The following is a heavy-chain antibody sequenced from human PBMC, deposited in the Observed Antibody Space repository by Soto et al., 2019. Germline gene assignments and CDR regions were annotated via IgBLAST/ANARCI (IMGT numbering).Heavy chain of an antibody. CDR1: GFTFSSYG. CDR2: IWYDGSNK. CDR3: ARDPYGDYASFDY. J-gene: IGHJ4*02. D-gene: IGHD4-17*01. V-gene: IGHV3-33*01. Sequence: PGGSLRLSCAASGFTFSSYGMHWVRQAPGKGLEWVAVIWYDGSNKYYADSVKGRFTISRDNSKNTLYLQMNSLRAEDTAVYYCARDPYGDYASFDYWGQGTLVTVSS.